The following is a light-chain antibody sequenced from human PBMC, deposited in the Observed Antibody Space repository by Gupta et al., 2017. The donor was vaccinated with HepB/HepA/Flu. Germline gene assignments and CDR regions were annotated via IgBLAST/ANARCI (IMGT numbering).Light chain of an antibody. Sequence: QSALTQPASVSGSPGQSITISCTGTSSDIGAYNYVSWYQLHPGKAPKLMIYDVSYRPSGVSNRFPGSKSGNTASLTISGLQAEDEADYYCSSYTTSTTLVFGGGTKLTVL. CDR1: SSDIGAYNY. CDR2: DVS. CDR3: SSYTTSTTLV. V-gene: IGLV2-14*03. J-gene: IGLJ2*01.